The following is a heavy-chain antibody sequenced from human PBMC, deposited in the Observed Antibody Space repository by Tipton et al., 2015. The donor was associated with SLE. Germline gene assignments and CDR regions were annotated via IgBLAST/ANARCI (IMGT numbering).Heavy chain of an antibody. CDR2: ISWNGGTI. D-gene: IGHD1-26*01. V-gene: IGHV3-9*01. CDR3: AKPGVLLGGDYFDH. CDR1: GFTFDDYA. Sequence: SLRLSCAASGFTFDDYAMHWVRQAPGKGLEWVSDISWNGGTIDYADSVKGRFTISRDNAKNSLYLQMNSLRAEDTALYYCAKPGVLLGGDYFDHRGQGTLVTVSS. J-gene: IGHJ4*02.